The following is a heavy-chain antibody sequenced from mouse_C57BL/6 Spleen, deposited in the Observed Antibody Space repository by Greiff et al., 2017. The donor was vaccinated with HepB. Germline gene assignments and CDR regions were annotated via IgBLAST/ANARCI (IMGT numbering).Heavy chain of an antibody. CDR1: GYTFTSYW. V-gene: IGHV1-52*01. CDR3: AREKYYDYDGDYFDY. J-gene: IGHJ2*01. Sequence: VQLQQPGAEPVRPGSSVKLSCKASGYTFTSYWMHWVKQRPIQGLEWIGNIDPSDSETHYNQKFKDKATLTVDKSSSTAYMQLSSLTSEDSAVYYCAREKYYDYDGDYFDYWGQGTTLTVSS. D-gene: IGHD2-4*01. CDR2: IDPSDSET.